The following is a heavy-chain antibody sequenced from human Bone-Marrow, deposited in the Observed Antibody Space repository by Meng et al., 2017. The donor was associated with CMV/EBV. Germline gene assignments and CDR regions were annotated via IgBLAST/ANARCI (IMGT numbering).Heavy chain of an antibody. CDR1: GFTFSSYA. CDR3: AKDLSYCGGDCYSGYFDY. V-gene: IGHV3-23*01. D-gene: IGHD2-21*01. CDR2: ISGSGGST. J-gene: IGHJ4*02. Sequence: GGSLRLSCAASGFTFSSYAMSWVRQAPGKGLEWVSAISGSGGSTYYADSVKGRFTISRDNSENTLYLQMNSLRAEDTAVYYCAKDLSYCGGDCYSGYFDYWGQGTLVTVSS.